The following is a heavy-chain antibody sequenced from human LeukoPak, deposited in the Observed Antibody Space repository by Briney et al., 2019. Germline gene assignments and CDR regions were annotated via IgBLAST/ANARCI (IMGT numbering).Heavy chain of an antibody. V-gene: IGHV3-7*03. J-gene: IGHJ4*02. CDR1: GFTFSSYW. D-gene: IGHD3-9*01. CDR2: IKQDGSEK. CDR3: ARVDFDWSLYYFDY. Sequence: GGSLRLSCAASGFTFSSYWMSWVRQAPGKGLEWVANIKQDGSEKYYVDSVKGRFTISRDNAKNSLYLQMNSLRAEDTAVYYCARVDFDWSLYYFDYWGQGTLVTVSS.